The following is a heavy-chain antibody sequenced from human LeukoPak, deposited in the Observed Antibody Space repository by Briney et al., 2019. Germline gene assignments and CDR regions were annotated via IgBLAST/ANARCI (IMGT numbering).Heavy chain of an antibody. V-gene: IGHV4-59*01. CDR3: ARDRGPSGDFWSGYYPYYFDY. Sequence: SETLSLTCTVSGGSISSYYWSWIRQPPGKGLEWIGYIYYSGSTNYNPSLKSRVTISVDTSKNQFSLKLSSVTAADTAVYYCARDRGPSGDFWSGYYPYYFDYWGQRTLVTVSS. CDR1: GGSISSYY. D-gene: IGHD3-3*01. J-gene: IGHJ4*02. CDR2: IYYSGST.